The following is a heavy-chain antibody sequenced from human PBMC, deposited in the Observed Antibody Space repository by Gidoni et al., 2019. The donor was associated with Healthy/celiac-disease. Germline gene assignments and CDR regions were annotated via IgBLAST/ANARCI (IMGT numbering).Heavy chain of an antibody. CDR2: IWYDGSNK. Sequence: QVQLVESGGGVVQPGRSLRLSCAASGFTFSSYGMHWVRQAPGKGLEWVAVIWYDGSNKYYADSVKGRFTISRDNSKNTLYLQMNSLRAEDTAVYYCARDLSRSMVRGPGYWGQGTLVTVSS. V-gene: IGHV3-33*01. CDR3: ARDLSRSMVRGPGY. J-gene: IGHJ4*02. CDR1: GFTFSSYG. D-gene: IGHD3-10*01.